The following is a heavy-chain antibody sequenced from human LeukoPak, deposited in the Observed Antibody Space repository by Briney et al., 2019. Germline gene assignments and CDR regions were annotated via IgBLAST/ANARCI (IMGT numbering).Heavy chain of an antibody. CDR2: INHSGST. J-gene: IGHJ4*02. CDR3: ARGWVG. CDR1: GVSFSGYS. D-gene: IGHD1-26*01. Sequence: SETLSLTCAVYGVSFSGYSWSWIRQAPGKGLEWIGEINHSGSTNYNPSLKSRVTISVDTSKNQFSLKLSSVTAADSAVDYCARGWVGWGQRTLVTVSS. V-gene: IGHV4-34*01.